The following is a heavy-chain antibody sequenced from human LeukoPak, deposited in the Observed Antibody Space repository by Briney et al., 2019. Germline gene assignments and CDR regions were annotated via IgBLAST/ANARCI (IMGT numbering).Heavy chain of an antibody. D-gene: IGHD3-10*01. J-gene: IGHJ5*02. CDR3: ARGRITMVRGVTQNWFDP. V-gene: IGHV1-46*01. CDR1: GYTFTSYY. CDR2: INPSGGST. Sequence: ASVNVSCKASGYTFTSYYMHWVRQAPGQGLEWMGIINPSGGSTSYAQKFQGRVTMTRDTSTSTVYMELSSLRSEDTAVYYCARGRITMVRGVTQNWFDPWGQGTLVTVSS.